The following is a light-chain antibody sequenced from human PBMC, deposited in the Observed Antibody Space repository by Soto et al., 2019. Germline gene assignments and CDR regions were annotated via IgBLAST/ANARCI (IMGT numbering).Light chain of an antibody. J-gene: IGKJ1*01. V-gene: IGKV1-39*01. Sequence: DIQMTQSPSSLSASVGDRVTIACRSSHTINIYLNWYQQKPGQAPKLLIHTTSTVHSGVPSRFSVSGSGTDFTLTIKNLQPKDLANYYGQQSYCCVRTFGQGTKVE. CDR2: TTS. CDR1: HTINIY. CDR3: QQSYCCVRT.